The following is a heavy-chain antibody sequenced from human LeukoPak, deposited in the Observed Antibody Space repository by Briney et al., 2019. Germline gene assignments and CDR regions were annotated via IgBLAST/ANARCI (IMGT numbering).Heavy chain of an antibody. V-gene: IGHV1-69*06. D-gene: IGHD3-10*01. J-gene: IGHJ4*02. CDR2: IIPIFGTA. CDR3: ARDYYGSGRGPGDY. CDR1: GGTFSSYA. Sequence: SVKVSCKASGGTFSSYAISWVRQAPGQGLEWMGGIIPIFGTANYAQKFQGRVTITADKSTSTAYMELSSLRSEDTAVYYCARDYYGSGRGPGDYWGQGTLVTVSS.